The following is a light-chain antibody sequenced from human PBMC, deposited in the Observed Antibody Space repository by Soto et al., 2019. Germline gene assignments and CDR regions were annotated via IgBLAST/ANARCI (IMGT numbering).Light chain of an antibody. CDR2: EVT. CDR3: SSYTSTTYWV. Sequence: QSALTQPASVSGSPGQSITISCTGTSSDVGGYNFVSWYQQHPGKAPKLIIYEVTVRPSGFSNRFSGSKSGTTASLTISGLQAEDEADYYCSSYTSTTYWVFGGGTQLTVL. V-gene: IGLV2-14*01. J-gene: IGLJ3*02. CDR1: SSDVGGYNF.